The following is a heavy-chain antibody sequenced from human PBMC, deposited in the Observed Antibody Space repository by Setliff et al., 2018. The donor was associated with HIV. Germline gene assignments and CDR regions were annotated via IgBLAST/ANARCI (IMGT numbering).Heavy chain of an antibody. Sequence: SETLSLTCSVSGDSLSSSSNHWGWIRQPPGKGLEWIGEINHSGSTYYNPSLKSRVTISVDTSKNQFSLKLSSVTAADTAVYYCARHWVDSSSWSLYYYYYMDVWGKGTTVTVSS. V-gene: IGHV4-39*01. CDR1: GDSLSSSSNH. CDR2: INHSGST. CDR3: ARHWVDSSSWSLYYYYYMDV. D-gene: IGHD6-13*01. J-gene: IGHJ6*03.